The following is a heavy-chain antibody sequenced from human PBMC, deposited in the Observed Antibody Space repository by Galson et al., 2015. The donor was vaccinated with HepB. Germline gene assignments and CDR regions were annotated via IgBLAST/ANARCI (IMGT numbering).Heavy chain of an antibody. V-gene: IGHV3-23*01. CDR1: GFTFSSYA. J-gene: IGHJ4*02. CDR3: AKGCYDFWSGYYYFDY. Sequence: SLRLSCAASGFTFSSYAMSWVRQAPGKGLEWVSAISGSGGSTYYADSVKGRFTISRDNSKNTLYLQMNSLRAEDTAVYYCAKGCYDFWSGYYYFDYWGQGTLVTVSS. CDR2: ISGSGGST. D-gene: IGHD3-3*01.